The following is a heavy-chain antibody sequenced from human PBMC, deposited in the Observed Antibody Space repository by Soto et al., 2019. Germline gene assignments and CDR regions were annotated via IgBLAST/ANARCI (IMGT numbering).Heavy chain of an antibody. J-gene: IGHJ3*02. D-gene: IGHD4-17*01. V-gene: IGHV4-59*01. Sequence: SETLSLTCTVSGGSITSYYWTWIRQPPGKGLGWIGYIYYSGSTNYNPSLKSRVTISVDTSKNHFSLKLSSVTAADTAVYYCATNPTVWGAFGIWGQGTMVTVSS. CDR1: GGSITSYY. CDR3: ATNPTVWGAFGI. CDR2: IYYSGST.